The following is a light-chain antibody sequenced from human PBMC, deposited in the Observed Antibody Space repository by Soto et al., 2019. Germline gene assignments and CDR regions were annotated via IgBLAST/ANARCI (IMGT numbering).Light chain of an antibody. CDR1: QTISNY. Sequence: DIQMTQSPSSLSASVGDRVTITCRASQTISNYLDWYHQKPGKAPELLIDAASSLQSGVTSRFSGSGSGTDFTLTISGVQPEDFETYYCQQNYYPRTFGQGTKVEI. J-gene: IGKJ1*01. V-gene: IGKV1-39*01. CDR2: AAS. CDR3: QQNYYPRT.